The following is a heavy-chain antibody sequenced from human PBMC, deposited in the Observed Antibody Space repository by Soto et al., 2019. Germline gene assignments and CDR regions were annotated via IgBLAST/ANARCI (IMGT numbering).Heavy chain of an antibody. V-gene: IGHV4-59*08. CDR3: ARHALGYSYGTAPYYYYGMDV. CDR1: GGSISNYY. D-gene: IGHD5-18*01. CDR2: IYYSGST. J-gene: IGHJ6*02. Sequence: PSETLSLTCTVSGGSISNYYWSWIRRPPGKGLEWIGYIYYSGSTNYNPSLKSRVTISVDTSKNQFSLKLSSVTAADTAVYYCARHALGYSYGTAPYYYYGMDVWGQGTTVTVSS.